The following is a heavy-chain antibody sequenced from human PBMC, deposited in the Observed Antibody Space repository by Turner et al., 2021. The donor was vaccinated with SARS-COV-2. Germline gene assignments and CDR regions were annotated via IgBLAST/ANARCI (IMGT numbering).Heavy chain of an antibody. Sequence: EVPLVSSAGGLVQPGGSRRPPCAARGFTFGSYWMSWVRQAPGKGPEWVANIKQGGSGKYYVDSVKGRFTISRDNAKNSMYLQMSSLRAEDTAVYYCARVSGAAVWGNYAFDIWGQGTMVTVSS. CDR3: ARVSGAAVWGNYAFDI. CDR2: IKQGGSGK. J-gene: IGHJ3*02. D-gene: IGHD3-16*01. CDR1: GFTFGSYW. V-gene: IGHV3-7*01.